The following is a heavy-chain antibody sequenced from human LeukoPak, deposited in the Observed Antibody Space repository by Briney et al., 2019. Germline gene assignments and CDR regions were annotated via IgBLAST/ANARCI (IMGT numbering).Heavy chain of an antibody. J-gene: IGHJ6*03. CDR1: GGSISGYY. Sequence: SETLSLTCAVYGGSISGYYWSWIRQPPGKELEWIGEINHSGSTNYNPSLKNRVTISVDTSKNQFSLKLRSVTAADTAVYYCARGGEQLASYYSYYYMAVWGEGTTVTVSS. V-gene: IGHV4-34*01. CDR2: INHSGST. D-gene: IGHD6-6*01. CDR3: ARGGEQLASYYSYYYMAV.